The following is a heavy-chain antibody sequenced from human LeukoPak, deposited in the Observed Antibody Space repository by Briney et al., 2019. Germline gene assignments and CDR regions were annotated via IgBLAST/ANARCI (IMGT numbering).Heavy chain of an antibody. D-gene: IGHD4-17*01. J-gene: IGHJ6*03. CDR2: MNPKSGAT. V-gene: IGHV1-2*02. CDR3: ARRSDYADYFYMDF. Sequence: ASVKVSCKTSGYRFTGYYLHWVRQAPGQGLEWMGWMNPKSGATDYARKFQGRVTMTRDTSISTAYMELTRLRSDDTAVYFCARRSDYADYFYMDFWGKGTTVTVSS. CDR1: GYRFTGYY.